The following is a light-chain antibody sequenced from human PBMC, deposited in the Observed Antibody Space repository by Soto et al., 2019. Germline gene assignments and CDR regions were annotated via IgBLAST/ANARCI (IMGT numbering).Light chain of an antibody. CDR3: QQYNNWPLT. J-gene: IGKJ4*01. Sequence: EIVMTQSPATLSVSPGERATLSCRASQSVISHLAWYRQKPGQAPRLLIYGASTRATGIPARFSGIGSGTEFTLTISSLQSEDFAVYYCQQYNNWPLTFGGGTKVEIK. V-gene: IGKV3-15*01. CDR1: QSVISH. CDR2: GAS.